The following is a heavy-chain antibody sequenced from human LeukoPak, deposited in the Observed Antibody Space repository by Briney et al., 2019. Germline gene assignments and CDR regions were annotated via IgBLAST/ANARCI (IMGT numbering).Heavy chain of an antibody. D-gene: IGHD3-10*01. CDR1: EFTFSAYG. V-gene: IGHV3-23*01. Sequence: GGSLRLSCAATEFTFSAYGMGWVRQAPGKGLEWISAISGRGDRTYYADSVKGRFTISRDNSKNTLYLQMNSLRAEDTAVYYCAKASMVRGPYYYGMDVWGQGTTVTVSS. CDR2: ISGRGDRT. J-gene: IGHJ6*02. CDR3: AKASMVRGPYYYGMDV.